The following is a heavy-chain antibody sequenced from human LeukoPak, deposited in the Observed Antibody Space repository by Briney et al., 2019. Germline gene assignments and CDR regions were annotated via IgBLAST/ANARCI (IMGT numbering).Heavy chain of an antibody. D-gene: IGHD4-23*01. Sequence: ASVKVSCKASGGTLRTNGYTWVRQAPGQGLEWMGGIIPMFDSRSFAQKFQGRVTLTSDESGRTVYMELRNLTSEDTAIYYCAREANFGGNLNWFDPWGQGTLVTVSS. CDR2: IIPMFDSR. J-gene: IGHJ5*02. CDR1: GGTLRTNG. CDR3: AREANFGGNLNWFDP. V-gene: IGHV1-69*13.